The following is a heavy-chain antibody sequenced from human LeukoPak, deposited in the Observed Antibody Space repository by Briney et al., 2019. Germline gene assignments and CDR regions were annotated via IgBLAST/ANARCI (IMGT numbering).Heavy chain of an antibody. J-gene: IGHJ4*02. D-gene: IGHD2-15*01. CDR2: IWSDGSNE. V-gene: IGHV3-33*01. CDR3: ARGCGGGPGCYILDY. CDR1: GFTFSSFG. Sequence: PGGSLRLSCAASGFTFSSFGMHWVRQAPGKGLEWVAIIWSDGSNEVYIESVKGRFTISRDNSKNTLYLHMNSLRGEDTAMYFCARGCGGGPGCYILDYWGQGTLVTVFS.